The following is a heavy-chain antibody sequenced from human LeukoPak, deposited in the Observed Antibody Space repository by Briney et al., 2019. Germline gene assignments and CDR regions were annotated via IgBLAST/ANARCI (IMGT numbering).Heavy chain of an antibody. Sequence: GGSLRLSCAASGFTFSSYSMNWVRQAPGKGLEWVSYISSSSSTIYYADSVKGRFTISRDNAKNSLYLQMNCLRDEDTAVYYCARDYEQQLENKAPSWGQGTPVTVSS. J-gene: IGHJ5*02. CDR3: ARDYEQQLENKAPS. CDR1: GFTFSSYS. CDR2: ISSSSSTI. D-gene: IGHD6-13*01. V-gene: IGHV3-48*02.